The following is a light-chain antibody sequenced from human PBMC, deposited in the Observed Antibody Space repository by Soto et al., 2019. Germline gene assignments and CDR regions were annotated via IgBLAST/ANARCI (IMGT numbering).Light chain of an antibody. Sequence: DIQMTQSPSSLSASVGDRVTITCRASQTITICLDWYQQKPGIAPKLLIHAASTLQSGVPSRFSGSGSGTEFTLTITSLQPDDSATYYCQQNSSTPRTFGRGTKVDIK. CDR1: QTITIC. J-gene: IGKJ4*02. CDR2: AAS. V-gene: IGKV1-39*01. CDR3: QQNSSTPRT.